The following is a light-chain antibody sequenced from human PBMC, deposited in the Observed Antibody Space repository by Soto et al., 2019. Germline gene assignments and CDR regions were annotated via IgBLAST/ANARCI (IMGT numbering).Light chain of an antibody. CDR2: KFS. CDR1: QSLVYSDGNTY. J-gene: IGKJ2*01. Sequence: DVVLTQSPLSLPVTLGQSASISCRSRQSLVYSDGNTYLSWFHQRPGQSPRRLIYKFSVRDPGVPDRFSGSGSGTGFTLRISRVEAEDVGVYYCMQGTHRPPYTFGQGTKLEIQ. CDR3: MQGTHRPPYT. V-gene: IGKV2-30*01.